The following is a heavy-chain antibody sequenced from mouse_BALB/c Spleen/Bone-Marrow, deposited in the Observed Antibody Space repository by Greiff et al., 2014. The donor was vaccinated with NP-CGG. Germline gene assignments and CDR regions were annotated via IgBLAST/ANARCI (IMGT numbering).Heavy chain of an antibody. V-gene: IGHV1S29*02. D-gene: IGHD2-10*02. CDR3: TRREYGNYGYAMDY. J-gene: IGHJ4*01. Sequence: VQLRQSGPELVKPGASVKISCKASGYTFTDYNMHWVKQSYGKSLEWIGYIYPYNGGTGYNQKFKSKATLAVDNSSSTAYMGLRSLTSEDSAVYYCTRREYGNYGYAMDYWGQGTSVTVSS. CDR2: IYPYNGGT. CDR1: GYTFTDYN.